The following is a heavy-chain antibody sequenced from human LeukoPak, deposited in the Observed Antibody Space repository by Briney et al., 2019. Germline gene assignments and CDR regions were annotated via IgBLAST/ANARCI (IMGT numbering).Heavy chain of an antibody. D-gene: IGHD5-24*01. CDR1: GFTFSSYA. J-gene: IGHJ4*02. V-gene: IGHV3-64*01. CDR2: ISRNGGST. CDR3: ARVVNDGYNLFDY. Sequence: GGSLRLSCAASGFTFSSYAMQWGRQATAKGLEYVSAISRNGGSTYYANSVKGRFTISRDNSKNTLYLQMGSLRAEDMAVYYCARVVNDGYNLFDYWGQGTLVTVSS.